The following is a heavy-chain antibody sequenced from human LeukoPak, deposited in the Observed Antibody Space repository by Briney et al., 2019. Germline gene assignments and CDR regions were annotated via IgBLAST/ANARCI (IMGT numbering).Heavy chain of an antibody. J-gene: IGHJ4*02. CDR2: IYYSGST. CDR3: ATHPKRGYSYGYEGGRFDY. CDR1: GGSISSGGYY. Sequence: SETLSLTCTVSGGSISSGGYYWSWIRQHPGKGREWIGYIYYSGSTYYNPSLKSRVTISVDTSKNQFSLKLSSVTAADTAVYYCATHPKRGYSYGYEGGRFDYWGQGTLVTVSS. V-gene: IGHV4-31*03. D-gene: IGHD5-18*01.